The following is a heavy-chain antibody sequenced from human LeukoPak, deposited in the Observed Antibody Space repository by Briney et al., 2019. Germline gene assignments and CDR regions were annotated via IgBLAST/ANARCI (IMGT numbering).Heavy chain of an antibody. CDR3: ARETTLFFFDY. CDR2: IYTSGST. V-gene: IGHV4-4*07. CDR1: GGSISSYY. Sequence: SETLSLTCTVSGGSISSYYWSWIRQPAGKGLEWIGRIYTSGSTNYNPSLKSRVTISVDKSKNQFSLKLSSVTAADTAVHYCARETTLFFFDYWGQGTLVTVSS. D-gene: IGHD4-17*01. J-gene: IGHJ4*02.